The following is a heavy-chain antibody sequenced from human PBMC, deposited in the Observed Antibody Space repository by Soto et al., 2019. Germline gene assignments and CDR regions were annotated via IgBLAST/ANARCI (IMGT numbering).Heavy chain of an antibody. CDR1: GFTFSSYA. Sequence: AGGSLRLSCAASGFTFSSYAMSWVRQAPGRGLEWVSIISGNGGSTYYAASVKGRFTISRDNTKNTLYLQMDSLTAEDTAVYYCAKGSEFSNSCTLDFDFWGQGALVTVSS. J-gene: IGHJ4*02. CDR2: ISGNGGST. CDR3: AKGSEFSNSCTLDFDF. V-gene: IGHV3-23*01. D-gene: IGHD6-6*01.